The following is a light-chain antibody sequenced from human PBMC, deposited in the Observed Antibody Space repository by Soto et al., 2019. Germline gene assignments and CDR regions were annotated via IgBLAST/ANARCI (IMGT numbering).Light chain of an antibody. CDR3: QQSYSTPGT. Sequence: DIQMTQSPSSLSASVGDRVTITCRASQSISSYLNWYQQKQGKAPKLLIYAASSLQSGVPSRFSGSGSGTDFTLTISSLQPEDFATYYCQQSYSTPGTFGQGTKLEIK. CDR1: QSISSY. V-gene: IGKV1-39*01. J-gene: IGKJ2*01. CDR2: AAS.